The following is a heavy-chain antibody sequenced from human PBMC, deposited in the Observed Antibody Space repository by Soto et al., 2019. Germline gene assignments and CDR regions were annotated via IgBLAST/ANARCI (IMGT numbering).Heavy chain of an antibody. J-gene: IGHJ6*02. D-gene: IGHD5-18*01. CDR1: GGSISSGGYY. Sequence: QVQLQESGPGLVKPSQTLSLTCTVSGGSISSGGYYWSWIRQHPGKGLEWIGYISYSGSTYYNPSLKSRVTLSVDTSKNQFPLKLSSVTAAETAVYYCATQIGYSYGYYGMAVWGQGTTVTVSS. CDR2: ISYSGST. V-gene: IGHV4-31*03. CDR3: ATQIGYSYGYYGMAV.